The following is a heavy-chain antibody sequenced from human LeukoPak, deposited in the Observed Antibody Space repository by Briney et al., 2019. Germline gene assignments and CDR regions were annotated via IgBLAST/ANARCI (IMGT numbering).Heavy chain of an antibody. J-gene: IGHJ4*02. Sequence: GGSLRLSCAASGFTFSRDGMQWVRQAPGKGLEWVAVIFYDGSNKYYADSVKGRFTISRDNSKNTLYLQMNSLRAEDTAVYYCARGNDYGDYGVDYWGQGTLVTVSS. CDR3: ARGNDYGDYGVDY. D-gene: IGHD4-17*01. CDR2: IFYDGSNK. V-gene: IGHV3-33*01. CDR1: GFTFSRDG.